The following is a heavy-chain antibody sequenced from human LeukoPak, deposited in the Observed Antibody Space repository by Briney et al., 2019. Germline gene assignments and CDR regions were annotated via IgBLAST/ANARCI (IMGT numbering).Heavy chain of an antibody. CDR3: ARATL. Sequence: GGSLRLSCAASGFTFSNNWMSWVRQAPGKGPEWVANIKQDGSEKYYVDSVKGRFTISRDNAKNSLYLQMNSLRAEDTAVYYCARATLWGQGTLVTVSS. CDR2: IKQDGSEK. V-gene: IGHV3-7*04. J-gene: IGHJ4*02. D-gene: IGHD4-11*01. CDR1: GFTFSNNW.